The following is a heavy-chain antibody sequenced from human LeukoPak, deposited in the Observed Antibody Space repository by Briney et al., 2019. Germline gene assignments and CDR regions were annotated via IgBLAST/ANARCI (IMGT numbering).Heavy chain of an antibody. CDR3: AELGITMIGGV. Sequence: PGGPLRLSCAASGFTFSSYVMHWVRQAPGKWLEWVAIISYDGSNEYYADSVKGRFTISRDNSKNSLYLQMNSLRAEDTAVYYCAELGITMIGGVWGKGTTVTISS. CDR1: GFTFSSYV. J-gene: IGHJ6*04. V-gene: IGHV3-30*04. CDR2: ISYDGSNE. D-gene: IGHD3-10*02.